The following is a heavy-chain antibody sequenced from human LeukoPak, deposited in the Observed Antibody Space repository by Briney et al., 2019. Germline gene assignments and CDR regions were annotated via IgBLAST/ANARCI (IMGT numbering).Heavy chain of an antibody. CDR2: IYYSGST. J-gene: IGHJ4*02. D-gene: IGHD3-22*01. V-gene: IGHV4-59*01. CDR1: GGSIGSYY. Sequence: PSETLSLICTVSGGSIGSYYWSWLRQPPGKGLEWIGYIYYSGSTNYNPSLKSRVTISVDTSKNQFSLKLSSVTAADTAVYYCARGFYDSSGYYYVDYWGQGTLVTVSS. CDR3: ARGFYDSSGYYYVDY.